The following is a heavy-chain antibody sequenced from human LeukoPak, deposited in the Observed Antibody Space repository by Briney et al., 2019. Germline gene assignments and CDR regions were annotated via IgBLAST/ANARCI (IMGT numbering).Heavy chain of an antibody. D-gene: IGHD6-19*01. CDR3: SSGYSSGWYVVSDAFDI. Sequence: ASVKVSCKASGGTFSSYAISWVRQATGQGLEWMGWMNPNSGNTGYAQKFQGRVTMTRNTSISTAYMELSSLRSEDTAVYYCSSGYSSGWYVVSDAFDIWGQGTMVTVSS. CDR1: GGTFSSYA. V-gene: IGHV1-8*02. CDR2: MNPNSGNT. J-gene: IGHJ3*02.